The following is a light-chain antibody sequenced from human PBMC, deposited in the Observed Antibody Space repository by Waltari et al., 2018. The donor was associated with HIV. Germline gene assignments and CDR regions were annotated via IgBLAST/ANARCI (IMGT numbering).Light chain of an antibody. CDR3: QQYYTYPWT. CDR2: KAS. Sequence: DIQMTQSPSTLSASVGDRVTITCRASESISSWLAWYQQKPGKAPKLLINKASSLGSRVPSRFSGSGSGTEFTLTISSLQPDDFATYYCQQYYTYPWTFGQGTKVEIK. V-gene: IGKV1-5*03. J-gene: IGKJ1*01. CDR1: ESISSW.